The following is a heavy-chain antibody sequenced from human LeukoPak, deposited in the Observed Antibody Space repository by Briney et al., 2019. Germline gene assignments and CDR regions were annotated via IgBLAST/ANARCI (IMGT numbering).Heavy chain of an antibody. Sequence: GGSLRLSCAPSGFTFSDSYMSWIRQAPGKGRGWVSYISSSGSTIYYADSVKGRFTISRDNAKNSLYLQMNSLRAEDTAVYYCARVGYSSSWYDYWGQGTLVTVSS. CDR3: ARVGYSSSWYDY. CDR2: ISSSGSTI. D-gene: IGHD6-13*01. V-gene: IGHV3-11*01. J-gene: IGHJ4*02. CDR1: GFTFSDSY.